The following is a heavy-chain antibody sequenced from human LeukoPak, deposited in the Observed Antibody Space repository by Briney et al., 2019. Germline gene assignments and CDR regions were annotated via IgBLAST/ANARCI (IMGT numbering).Heavy chain of an antibody. CDR2: ITRSSNYR. V-gene: IGHV3-21*01. CDR3: ARYGDYLNYYYMDV. CDR1: GFTFSSYT. D-gene: IGHD4-17*01. J-gene: IGHJ6*03. Sequence: PGGSLRLSCAASGFTFSSYTMNWVRQAPGKGLEWVSSITRSSNYRYYSDSMKGRFTISRDNAKKSLYLQMNSLRAEDTAVYYCARYGDYLNYYYMDVWGKGTTVTVSS.